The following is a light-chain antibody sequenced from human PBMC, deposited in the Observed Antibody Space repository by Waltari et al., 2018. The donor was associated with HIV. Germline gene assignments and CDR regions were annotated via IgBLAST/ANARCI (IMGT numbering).Light chain of an antibody. J-gene: IGKJ1*01. CDR1: QSVSSN. V-gene: IGKV3-15*01. CDR2: DAS. Sequence: EIVMTQSPATLSVSPGERATLSCRASQSVSSNLAWYQQKTGQAPRLLIYDASTRATGIPARFSGSGSGTEFSRTSSSLQSEDFALDYCQQYNNWWTFGQGTKVEIK. CDR3: QQYNNWWT.